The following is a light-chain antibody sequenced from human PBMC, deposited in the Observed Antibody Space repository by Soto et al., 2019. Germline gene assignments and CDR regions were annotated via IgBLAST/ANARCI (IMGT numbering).Light chain of an antibody. Sequence: EIVLTQSPGTLSLSPGERATLSCRASQSVSSSYLAWYQQKPGQAPRLLIYGASSRATGIPDRFSGSESGKAFTLTISRLEPEDFAVDYCQQYGSSPPAWTFGQGTKVEIK. V-gene: IGKV3-20*01. CDR1: QSVSSSY. CDR3: QQYGSSPPAWT. CDR2: GAS. J-gene: IGKJ1*01.